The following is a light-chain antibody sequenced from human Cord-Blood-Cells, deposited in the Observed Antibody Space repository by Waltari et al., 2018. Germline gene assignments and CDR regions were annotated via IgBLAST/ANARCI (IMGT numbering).Light chain of an antibody. CDR1: QSLGSW. J-gene: IGKJ2*03. Sequence: DIQMTQSPSTLSASVGDRVNITCLAIQSLGSWLAWYQQKPGKAPKLLIYNASSLESGVPSRFSGSGSGTEFTLTISSLQPDDFATYYCQQYNSYPYSFGQGTKLEIK. CDR2: NAS. CDR3: QQYNSYPYS. V-gene: IGKV1-5*03.